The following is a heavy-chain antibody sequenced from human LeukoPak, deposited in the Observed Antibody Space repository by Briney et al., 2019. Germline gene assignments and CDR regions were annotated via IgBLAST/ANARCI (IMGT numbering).Heavy chain of an antibody. Sequence: AGGSLRLSCAASGFTFSGSWMHWVRPAPGKGLVWVSRIKGDGIETNYTDSVKGRFTVSRDHAKNTLFLQINSLGAEDTAVYFCASDVVLGSGSCASWGQGTLVTVSS. CDR1: GFTFSGSW. CDR3: ASDVVLGSGSCAS. J-gene: IGHJ4*02. CDR2: IKGDGIET. D-gene: IGHD3-10*01. V-gene: IGHV3-74*01.